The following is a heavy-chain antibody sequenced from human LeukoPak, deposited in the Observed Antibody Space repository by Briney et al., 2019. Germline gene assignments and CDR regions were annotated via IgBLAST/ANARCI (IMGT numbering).Heavy chain of an antibody. CDR1: GFTFSNFH. CDR2: ISRSGDST. Sequence: GGSLRLSCAASGFTFSNFHMNWVRQAPGKGLEWVSYISRSGDSTSYADSVKGRFTISRDNAGNSVFLLLNSLRAEDTAVYYCVRDLYTTIQGFDYWGQGALVTVSS. J-gene: IGHJ4*02. V-gene: IGHV3-48*01. D-gene: IGHD5-24*01. CDR3: VRDLYTTIQGFDY.